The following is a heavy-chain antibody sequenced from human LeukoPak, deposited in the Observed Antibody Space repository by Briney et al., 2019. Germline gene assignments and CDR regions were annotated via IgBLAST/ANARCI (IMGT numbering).Heavy chain of an antibody. Sequence: GRSLRLSCAASGFTFSSYGMHWVRQAPGKGLEWMAVISYDGSNKYYADSVKGRFTISRDNSKNTLYLRMNSLRAEDTAVYYCASGTTFDYWGQGTLVTVSS. CDR2: ISYDGSNK. D-gene: IGHD1-7*01. CDR1: GFTFSSYG. CDR3: ASGTTFDY. J-gene: IGHJ4*02. V-gene: IGHV3-30*03.